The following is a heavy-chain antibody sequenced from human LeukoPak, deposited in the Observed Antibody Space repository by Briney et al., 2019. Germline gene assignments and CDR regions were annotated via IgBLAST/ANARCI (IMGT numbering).Heavy chain of an antibody. CDR1: GFTFSSYW. Sequence: GGSLRLSCAASGFTFSSYWMHWVRQAPGKGLVWVSRINSDGSSTSYADSVKGRFTISRDNAKNTLYLQMNSLRAEDTAVYYCAKNPVDYYDSSGYSFDYWGQGTLVTVSS. CDR3: AKNPVDYYDSSGYSFDY. CDR2: INSDGSST. V-gene: IGHV3-74*01. J-gene: IGHJ4*02. D-gene: IGHD3-22*01.